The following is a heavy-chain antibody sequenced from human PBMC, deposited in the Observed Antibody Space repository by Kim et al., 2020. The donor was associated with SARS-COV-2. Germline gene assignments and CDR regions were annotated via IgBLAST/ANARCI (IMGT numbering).Heavy chain of an antibody. CDR3: AIQLWFEEFPSYYYGMDV. D-gene: IGHD3-10*01. CDR1: GGSISSYY. J-gene: IGHJ6*02. CDR2: IYYSGST. Sequence: SETLSLTCTVSGGSISSYYWSWIRQPPGKGLEWIGYIYYSGSTNYNPSLKSRVTISVDTSKNQFSLKLSSVTAADTAVYYCAIQLWFEEFPSYYYGMDVCGQGTTVTVSS. V-gene: IGHV4-59*01.